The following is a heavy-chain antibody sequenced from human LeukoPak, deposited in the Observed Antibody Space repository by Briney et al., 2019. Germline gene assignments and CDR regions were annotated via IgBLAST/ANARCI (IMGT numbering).Heavy chain of an antibody. V-gene: IGHV3-23*01. Sequence: GGSLRLSCVASGITFSNYAVSWVRQAPGKGLEWVSAISGSGGSTYYADSVKGRFTISRDNSKNTLYLQMNSLRAEDTAVYYCAKGGYSSGWALDYWGQGTLVTVSS. D-gene: IGHD6-19*01. CDR1: GITFSNYA. CDR3: AKGGYSSGWALDY. CDR2: ISGSGGST. J-gene: IGHJ4*02.